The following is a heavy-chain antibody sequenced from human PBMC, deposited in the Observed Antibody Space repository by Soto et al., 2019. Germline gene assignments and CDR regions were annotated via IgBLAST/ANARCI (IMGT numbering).Heavy chain of an antibody. V-gene: IGHV3-23*01. CDR1: GFTFSNYD. CDR2: VSRSGGMT. CDR3: ATQGGTSDY. D-gene: IGHD2-2*01. J-gene: IGHJ4*02. Sequence: EVQLLESGGGLVQPGGSLRLSCAASGFTFSNYDMSWVRQAPGRGLEWVSAVSRSGGMTYYADFAKGRFTISRDNSKNTLNLEMNGLRVEDTAVYYCATQGGTSDYWGQGTLVTVSS.